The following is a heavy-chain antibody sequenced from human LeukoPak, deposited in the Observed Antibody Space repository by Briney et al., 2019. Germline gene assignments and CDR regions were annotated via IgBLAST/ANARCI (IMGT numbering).Heavy chain of an antibody. CDR3: AKGDGYYYYGMDV. CDR2: ISFDGKNK. V-gene: IGHV3-30*18. Sequence: GGSLRLSCAASGFTFSSYGMHWVRQAPGQGLEWVAVISFDGKNKYFADSVRGRFIISRDNSKNTLYLQMNSLRVEDTAVYYCAKGDGYYYYGMDVWGQGTTVTVSS. J-gene: IGHJ6*02. CDR1: GFTFSSYG.